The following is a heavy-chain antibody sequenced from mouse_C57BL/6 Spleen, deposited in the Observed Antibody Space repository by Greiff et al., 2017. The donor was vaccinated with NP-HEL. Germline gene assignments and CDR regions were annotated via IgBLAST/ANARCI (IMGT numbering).Heavy chain of an antibody. J-gene: IGHJ2*01. CDR3: ARCITTVVAPFDY. CDR1: GYAFSSSW. D-gene: IGHD1-1*01. CDR2: IYPGDGDT. Sequence: LVESGPELVKPGASVKISCKASGYAFSSSWMNWVKQRPGKGLEWIGRIYPGDGDTNYNGKFKGKATLTADKSSSTAYMQLSSLTSEDSAVYFCARCITTVVAPFDYWGQGTTLTVSS. V-gene: IGHV1-82*01.